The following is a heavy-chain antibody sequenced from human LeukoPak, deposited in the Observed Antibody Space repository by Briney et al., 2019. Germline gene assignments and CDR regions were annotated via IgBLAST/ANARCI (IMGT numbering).Heavy chain of an antibody. CDR2: ISGNGGST. D-gene: IGHD2-8*02. J-gene: IGHJ4*02. CDR3: AREGYCTAGVCSSGY. Sequence: PGGSLRLSCAASGFTFSSYAMSWVRQAPGKGLEWVSGISGNGGSTYYADSVKGRFTISRDISKNTLYLQVNSLRADDTAVYYCAREGYCTAGVCSSGYWGQGTLVTVSS. V-gene: IGHV3-23*01. CDR1: GFTFSSYA.